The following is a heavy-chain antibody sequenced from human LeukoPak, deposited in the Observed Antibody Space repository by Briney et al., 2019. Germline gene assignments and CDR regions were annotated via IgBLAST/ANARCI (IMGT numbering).Heavy chain of an antibody. CDR2: IIPILGIA. J-gene: IGHJ5*02. Sequence: GASVKVSCKASGGTFSSYAISWVRQAPGQGLEWMGRIIPILGIANYAQKFQGRVTITADKSTSTAYMELSSLRSEDTAVYYCARVRVVYYRSGSYLENWFDPWGQGTLVTVSS. CDR1: GGTFSSYA. CDR3: ARVRVVYYRSGSYLENWFDP. D-gene: IGHD3-10*01. V-gene: IGHV1-69*04.